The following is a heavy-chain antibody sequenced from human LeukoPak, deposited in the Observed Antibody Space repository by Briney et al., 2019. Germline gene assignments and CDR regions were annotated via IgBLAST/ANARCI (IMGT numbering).Heavy chain of an antibody. J-gene: IGHJ4*02. Sequence: PSETLSLTCAGYGGSFSGYYWSWLRQPPGKGLEWIGEINHSGSTNYNPSHRSRVTISVDTSKNQFSLKLSSVTAADTAVYYCARGLRYYDSSGYYGAELDYWGQGTLVTVSS. CDR2: INHSGST. CDR3: ARGLRYYDSSGYYGAELDY. CDR1: GGSFSGYY. V-gene: IGHV4-34*01. D-gene: IGHD3-22*01.